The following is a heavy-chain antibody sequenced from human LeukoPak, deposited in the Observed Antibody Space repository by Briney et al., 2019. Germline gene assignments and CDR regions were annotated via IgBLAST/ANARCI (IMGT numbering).Heavy chain of an antibody. D-gene: IGHD3-10*01. CDR3: AKGVGEGAFDI. V-gene: IGHV3-23*01. Sequence: GGSLRLSCAASRFTFSSYAMNWVRQAPGKGLEWVSAISSSGGGTYSADSVKGRFTISRDNSKNTLYLQMNSLRAEDTAVYYCAKGVGEGAFDIWGQGTMVSVSS. CDR1: RFTFSSYA. J-gene: IGHJ3*02. CDR2: ISSSGGGT.